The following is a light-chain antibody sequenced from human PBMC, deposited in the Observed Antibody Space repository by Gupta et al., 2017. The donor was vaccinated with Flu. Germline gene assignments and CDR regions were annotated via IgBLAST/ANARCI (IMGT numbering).Light chain of an antibody. J-gene: IGKJ2*02. Sequence: PSTLSASVGDRVTITCRARQSISSWLAWYQQKPGKAPKLLIYKASSLESGVPSRFTGSGSGTEFTLTISSLQPDDFATYYCQQYTTYSCTFGQGTKLEIK. V-gene: IGKV1-5*03. CDR2: KAS. CDR3: QQYTTYSCT. CDR1: QSISSW.